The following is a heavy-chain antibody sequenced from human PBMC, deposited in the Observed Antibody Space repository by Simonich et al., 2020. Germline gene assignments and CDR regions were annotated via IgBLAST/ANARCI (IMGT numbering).Heavy chain of an antibody. D-gene: IGHD2-15*01. CDR2: ISAYNAKT. V-gene: IGHV1-18*01. J-gene: IGHJ4*02. Sequence: QVQLLQSGAEVKKPGASVKVSCKASGSTFTSYGISWVRQAPGQGLEWMGWISAYNAKTNYAQKLQGRVTMTTDTSTSTAYMELRSLRSDDTAVYYCARASRGTWWYYYFDYWGQGTLVTVSS. CDR3: ARASRGTWWYYYFDY. CDR1: GSTFTSYG.